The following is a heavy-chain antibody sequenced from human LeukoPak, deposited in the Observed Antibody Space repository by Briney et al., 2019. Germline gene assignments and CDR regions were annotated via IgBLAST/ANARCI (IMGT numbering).Heavy chain of an antibody. CDR2: IIPILGIA. J-gene: IGHJ4*02. D-gene: IGHD4-23*01. Sequence: SVKVSCKASGGTFSSYTISWGRQAPGQGLELMGRIIPILGIANYAQKFQGRVTITADKSTSTAYMELSSLRSEDTAVYYCARVDYGGNSGFGYWGQGTLVTVSS. V-gene: IGHV1-69*02. CDR1: GGTFSSYT. CDR3: ARVDYGGNSGFGY.